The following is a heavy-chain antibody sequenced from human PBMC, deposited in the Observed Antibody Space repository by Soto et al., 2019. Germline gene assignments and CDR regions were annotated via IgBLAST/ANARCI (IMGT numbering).Heavy chain of an antibody. J-gene: IGHJ3*01. V-gene: IGHV3-23*01. CDR3: ARGDFYDRSGSFADVFDF. CDR2: ISGSGGST. Sequence: PGGSLRLSCAASGFTFSSYAMSWVRQAPGKGLEWVSAISGSGGSTYYADSVKGRFTISRDNSKNTLYLQMNSLRAEDTAVYYCARGDFYDRSGSFADVFDFWGQGTMVTGSS. CDR1: GFTFSSYA. D-gene: IGHD3-22*01.